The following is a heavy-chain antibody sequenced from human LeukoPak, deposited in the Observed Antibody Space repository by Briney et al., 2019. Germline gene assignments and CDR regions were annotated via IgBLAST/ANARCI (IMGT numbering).Heavy chain of an antibody. CDR3: ARGRYYYDSSGYYYVDYFDY. V-gene: IGHV3-21*04. D-gene: IGHD3-22*01. CDR2: ISSSSSYI. J-gene: IGHJ4*02. CDR1: GFTFSSYS. Sequence: PGGSLRLSCAASGFTFSSYSMNWVRQAPGKGLEWVSSISSSSSYIYYADSVKGRFTISRDNAKNSLYLQMNSLRAEDTAVYYCARGRYYYDSSGYYYVDYFDYWGQGTLVTVSS.